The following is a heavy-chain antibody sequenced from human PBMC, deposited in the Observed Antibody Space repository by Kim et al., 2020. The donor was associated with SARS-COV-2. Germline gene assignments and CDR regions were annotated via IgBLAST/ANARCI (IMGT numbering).Heavy chain of an antibody. CDR2: IYYSGST. Sequence: SETLSLTCTVSGGSISSYYWSWIRQPPGKGLEWIGYIYYSGSTNYNPSLKSRVTISVDTSKNQFSLKLSSVTAADTAVYYCARNVRYGDYGRGPASGFDYWGQGTLVTVSS. CDR1: GGSISSYY. V-gene: IGHV4-59*13. CDR3: ARNVRYGDYGRGPASGFDY. D-gene: IGHD4-17*01. J-gene: IGHJ4*02.